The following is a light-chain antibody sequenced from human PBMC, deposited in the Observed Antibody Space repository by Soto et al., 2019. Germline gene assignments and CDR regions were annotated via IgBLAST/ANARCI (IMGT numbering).Light chain of an antibody. J-gene: IGKJ2*01. CDR2: DVS. CDR1: QSVRSY. V-gene: IGKV3-11*01. Sequence: EIVLTQSPATLSLSPGERATLSCRASQSVRSYLAWYQQKPGQAPRLLIYDVSNRATGIPATFSGSGSGTDFTLAISSQEPEDFAVYYCQQRSNWPPMYTFGQGTKLEIK. CDR3: QQRSNWPPMYT.